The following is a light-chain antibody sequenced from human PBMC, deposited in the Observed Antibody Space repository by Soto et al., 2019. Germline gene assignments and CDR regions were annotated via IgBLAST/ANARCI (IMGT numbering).Light chain of an antibody. CDR1: SSDVGNYKY. CDR2: EVS. Sequence: QSGLTRSPSASGSPGQSVTISCTGTSSDVGNYKYVSWYQQHPGKAPKLMIYEVSKRPSGVPDRFSGSKSGNTASLTVSGLQVEDEADYYCSSYAGSNLGVFGGGTKLTVL. CDR3: SSYAGSNLGV. V-gene: IGLV2-8*01. J-gene: IGLJ3*02.